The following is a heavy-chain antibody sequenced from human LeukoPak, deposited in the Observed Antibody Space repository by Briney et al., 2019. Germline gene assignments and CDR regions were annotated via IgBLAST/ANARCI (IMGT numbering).Heavy chain of an antibody. J-gene: IGHJ4*02. V-gene: IGHV1-69*06. CDR3: ARETEGYCSSTSCPLKY. CDR1: GGTFSSYA. D-gene: IGHD2-2*01. CDR2: IIPIFGTA. Sequence: GASVKVSCKASGGTFSSYAISWVRQAPGQGLEWMGGIIPIFGTANYAQKFQGRVTITADKSTSTAYMELSSLRPEDTAVYYCARETEGYCSSTSCPLKYWGQGTLVTVSS.